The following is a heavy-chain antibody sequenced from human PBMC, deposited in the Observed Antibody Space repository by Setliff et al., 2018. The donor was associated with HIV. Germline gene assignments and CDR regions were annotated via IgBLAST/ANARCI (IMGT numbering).Heavy chain of an antibody. J-gene: IGHJ4*02. Sequence: SETLSLTCSVSGGSIISGSYYWSWIRQPAGKGLEWIGHIYTSGSTNYNPSLKSRVTISVDTSKNQFSLKLSSVTAADTAVYYCARTSEYDFGLTKYLDYWGQGTLVTVSS. CDR1: GGSIISGSYY. CDR2: IYTSGST. V-gene: IGHV4-61*09. D-gene: IGHD3-3*01. CDR3: ARTSEYDFGLTKYLDY.